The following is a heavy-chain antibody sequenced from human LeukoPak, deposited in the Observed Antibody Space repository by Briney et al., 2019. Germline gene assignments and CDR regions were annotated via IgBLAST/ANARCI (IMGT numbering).Heavy chain of an antibody. J-gene: IGHJ4*02. Sequence: SETLSLTCTVSGGSISSSSYYWGWIRQPPGKGLEWIGSIYYSGSTYYNPSLKSRVTISVDTSKNQFSLKLSSVTAADTAVYYCARRPTYYYDSSGYEPIGDYWGQGTLVTVSS. D-gene: IGHD3-22*01. CDR2: IYYSGST. CDR1: GGSISSSSYY. CDR3: ARRPTYYYDSSGYEPIGDY. V-gene: IGHV4-39*01.